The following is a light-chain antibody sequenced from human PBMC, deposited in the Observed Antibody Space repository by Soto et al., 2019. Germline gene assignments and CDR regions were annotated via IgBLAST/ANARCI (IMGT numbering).Light chain of an antibody. CDR1: SAYGSYK. V-gene: IGLV9-49*03. CDR3: GADHGSGSSFVYV. Sequence: QLVLSQPPSASASLGASVTLTCTLTSAYGSYKVDWYQRRPGKGPRFVMRVGTGGLVGSKGDGFPDRFSVLGSGLNRYLTIKDIQEEDEGDYFCGADHGSGSSFVYVFGSGTRLTVL. CDR2: VGTGGLVG. J-gene: IGLJ1*01.